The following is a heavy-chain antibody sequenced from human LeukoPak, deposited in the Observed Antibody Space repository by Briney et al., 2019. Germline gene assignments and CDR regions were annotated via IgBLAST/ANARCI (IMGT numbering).Heavy chain of an antibody. CDR1: GGSISSYY. CDR2: IYTSGST. Sequence: PSETLSLTCTVSGGSISSYYWSWIRQPAGKGLEWIGRIYTSGSTNYNPSFKSRVTMSVDTSKNQFSLKLSSVTAADTAVYYCASNPVFGPYFDYWGQGTLVTVSS. V-gene: IGHV4-4*07. CDR3: ASNPVFGPYFDY. D-gene: IGHD3/OR15-3a*01. J-gene: IGHJ4*02.